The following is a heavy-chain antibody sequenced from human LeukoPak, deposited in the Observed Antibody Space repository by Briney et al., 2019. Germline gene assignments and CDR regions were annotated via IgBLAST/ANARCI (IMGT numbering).Heavy chain of an antibody. CDR3: ARDRGYYDSSGYYYKGYFDY. V-gene: IGHV3-30*03. CDR2: ISPDGSNQ. Sequence: GGSLRLSCAASGFTFSSYSMNWVRQAPGKGLEWVTFISPDGSNQYYADSVKGRFTISRDSSKSTLYLHMNSLRAEDTAVYYCARDRGYYDSSGYYYKGYFDYWGQGSLVTVSS. J-gene: IGHJ4*02. CDR1: GFTFSSYS. D-gene: IGHD3-22*01.